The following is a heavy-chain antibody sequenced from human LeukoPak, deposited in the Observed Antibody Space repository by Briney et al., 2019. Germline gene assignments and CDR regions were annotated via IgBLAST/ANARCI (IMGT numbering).Heavy chain of an antibody. CDR3: ARHPNTQCSGGTCYSGFFDN. CDR1: GGSISGSSYY. D-gene: IGHD2-15*01. Sequence: SETLSLTCTVSGGSISGSSYYWGWIRQPPGKGLEWIGSIYYSGSTYYNPSLKSRVTISVDTSKNQFSLKLSSVTAADAAVFYCARHPNTQCSGGTCYSGFFDNWGQGTLVTVSS. V-gene: IGHV4-39*01. J-gene: IGHJ4*02. CDR2: IYYSGST.